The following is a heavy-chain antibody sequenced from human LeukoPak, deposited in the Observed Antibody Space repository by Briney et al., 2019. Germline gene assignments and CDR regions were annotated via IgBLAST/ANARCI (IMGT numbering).Heavy chain of an antibody. J-gene: IGHJ6*01. V-gene: IGHV5-51*01. CDR2: IYPGDSNT. D-gene: IGHD2-2*01. CDR3: ARHWSNARPSPDQFYGMDF. Sequence: GESLKISCKGSGYSFTSYWIAWVRQMPGKGLEWMGIIYPGDSNTKYRQSFQGQVTISVDKSINTAYLQWSRLKASDTATYYCARHWSNARPSPDQFYGMDFWGQGTTVIVSS. CDR1: GYSFTSYW.